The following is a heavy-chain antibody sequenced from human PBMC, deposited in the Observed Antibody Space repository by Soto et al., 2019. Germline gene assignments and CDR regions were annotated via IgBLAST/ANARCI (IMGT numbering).Heavy chain of an antibody. CDR3: VRSLPIDF. J-gene: IGHJ4*02. Sequence: QVQLVESGGGVVQPGRSLRLSCAASGFTFNGYAMHWVRQAPGKGLEWVTVISYDGRNTYYADSVKGRFTISRDDSRDTLFLQMRSLRPEDTAVYYCVRSLPIDFWGQGTLVTVSS. V-gene: IGHV3-30*04. CDR1: GFTFNGYA. CDR2: ISYDGRNT.